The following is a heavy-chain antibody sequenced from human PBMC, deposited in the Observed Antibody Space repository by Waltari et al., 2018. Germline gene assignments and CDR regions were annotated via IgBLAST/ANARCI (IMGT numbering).Heavy chain of an antibody. Sequence: QVQLQQWGAGLLKPSETLSLNCAVYGGSFSGYYWIWIRQPPGKGLEWIGEIKHGGSTNYNPSLKSRVTISVDTSKNQFSLKLSSVTAADTAVYYCAREGTRGMDVWGQGTTVTVSS. J-gene: IGHJ6*02. CDR2: IKHGGST. CDR1: GGSFSGYY. V-gene: IGHV4-34*01. CDR3: AREGTRGMDV.